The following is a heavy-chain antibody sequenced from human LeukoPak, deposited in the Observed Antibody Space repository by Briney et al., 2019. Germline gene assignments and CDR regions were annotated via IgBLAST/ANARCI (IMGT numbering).Heavy chain of an antibody. CDR3: ARINRDQWIQLWSGAFDI. J-gene: IGHJ3*02. V-gene: IGHV5-51*01. CDR1: GYSFTNYW. D-gene: IGHD5-18*01. Sequence: LGESLKISCKGSGYSFTNYWIGWVRQMPGKGLEWMGIIYPGDSDIRYSPSFQGQVTISADKSISTAYLQWSSLKASDIAMYYCARINRDQWIQLWSGAFDIWGQGTMVTVSS. CDR2: IYPGDSDI.